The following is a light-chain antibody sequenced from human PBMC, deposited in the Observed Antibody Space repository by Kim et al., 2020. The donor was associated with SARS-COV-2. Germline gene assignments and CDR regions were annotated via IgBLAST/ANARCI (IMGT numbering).Light chain of an antibody. CDR2: DAS. V-gene: IGKV1-33*01. CDR1: QDITTY. CDR3: QQFDNLPLS. Sequence: ASVGDRVHITCQASQDITTYLNLFQQKPGKAPKLLIYDASNLETGVPSRFSGSGSETDFTFTISSLQPEDIGTYYCQQFDNLPLSFGGGTKVDIK. J-gene: IGKJ4*01.